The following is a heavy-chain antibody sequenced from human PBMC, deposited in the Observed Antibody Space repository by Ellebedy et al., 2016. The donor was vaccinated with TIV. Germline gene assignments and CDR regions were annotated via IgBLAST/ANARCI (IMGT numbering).Heavy chain of an antibody. V-gene: IGHV3-11*01. CDR3: AKAPSHSSSWSHY. D-gene: IGHD6-13*01. J-gene: IGHJ4*02. CDR1: TFSFSDSY. Sequence: GGSLRLSCAVSTFSFSDSYMSLIRQAPGKGLEWIAYISPGSDNIHLADSVKGRFTISRDNSKNTMYLQLNSLRAEDTAVYYCAKAPSHSSSWSHYWGQGTLVTVSS. CDR2: ISPGSDNI.